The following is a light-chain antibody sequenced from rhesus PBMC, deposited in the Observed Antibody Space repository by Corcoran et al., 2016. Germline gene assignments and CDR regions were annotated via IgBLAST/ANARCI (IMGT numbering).Light chain of an antibody. J-gene: IGKJ4*01. Sequence: DIQMTQSPSSLSAFVGDTVTITCRASQGISSYLNWFQQKPGKAPKRLIYAATTLQGGVPSRFSGSGSGTDFTLTISSLQPDDFATYCCQQYKSYPLTFGGGTNVEIK. CDR3: QQYKSYPLT. CDR2: AAT. V-gene: IGKV1-28*02. CDR1: QGISSY.